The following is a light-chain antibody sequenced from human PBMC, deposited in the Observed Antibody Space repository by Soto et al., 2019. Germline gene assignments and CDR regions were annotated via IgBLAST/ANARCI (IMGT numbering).Light chain of an antibody. V-gene: IGKV1-5*01. CDR1: QTIRSW. J-gene: IGKJ1*01. Sequence: DIQMTQSPSTLSGSVGDRVTITCRASQTIRSWLDWYQQKPGKAPKXXIYDASRLESGVPSLFSGSGAGTECTRTISSLQPDDVATYYCQQYNSYSGTFGQGTKVDIK. CDR3: QQYNSYSGT. CDR2: DAS.